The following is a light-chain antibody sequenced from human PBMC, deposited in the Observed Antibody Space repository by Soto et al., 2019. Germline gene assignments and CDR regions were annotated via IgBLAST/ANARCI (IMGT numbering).Light chain of an antibody. V-gene: IGLV2-14*01. J-gene: IGLJ1*01. CDR1: SSDVGGYNY. Sequence: QSALTQPASVSGSPGQSITISCTGTSSDVGGYNYVSWYQQRPGKAPKLMIYDVNNRPSGVSNRFSASKSGNTASLTISGLQAEDEADYYCSSYAGSSNVFGTGTKLTVL. CDR3: SSYAGSSNV. CDR2: DVN.